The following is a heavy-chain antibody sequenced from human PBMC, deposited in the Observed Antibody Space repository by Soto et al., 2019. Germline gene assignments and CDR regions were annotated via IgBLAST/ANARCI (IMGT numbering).Heavy chain of an antibody. CDR2: INPNSGGT. CDR1: GYSFLGYY. Sequence: ASVKVSCKASGYSFLGYYIHSVRQAPGQGLQWMGWINPNSGGTNYAQRFQGWVTMTRDRSISTAYMELSRLKSDDTAVYYCERVGGGLASLGYYGMDVWGQGTTVTVS. J-gene: IGHJ6*02. CDR3: ERVGGGLASLGYYGMDV. V-gene: IGHV1-2*04. D-gene: IGHD3-10*01.